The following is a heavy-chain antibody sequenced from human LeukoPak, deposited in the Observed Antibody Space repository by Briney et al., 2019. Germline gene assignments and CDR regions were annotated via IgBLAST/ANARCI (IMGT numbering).Heavy chain of an antibody. CDR2: ISGSGGST. D-gene: IGHD5-18*01. CDR3: AKGTWIQLWEADY. J-gene: IGHJ4*02. V-gene: IGHV3-23*01. CDR1: GFTFSSYA. Sequence: TGGSLRLSCAASGFTFSSYAMSWVRQAPGKGLEWVSAISGSGGSTYYADSVKGRFTISRDNSKNTLSLQMNSLRAEDTAVYYCAKGTWIQLWEADYWGQGTLVTVSS.